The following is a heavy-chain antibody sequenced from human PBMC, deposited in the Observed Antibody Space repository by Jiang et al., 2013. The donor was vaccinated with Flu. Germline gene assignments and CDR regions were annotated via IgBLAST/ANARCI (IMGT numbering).Heavy chain of an antibody. CDR1: GGSISSSSYY. D-gene: IGHD2-8*01. CDR3: ARQREEMVYTYPAFDI. CDR2: IYYSGST. J-gene: IGHJ3*02. V-gene: IGHV4-39*01. Sequence: SGSGLVKPSETLSLTCTVSGGSISSSSYYWGWIRQPPGKGLEWIGSIYYSGSTYYNPSLKSRVTISVDTSKNQFSLKLSSVTAADTAVYYCARQREEMVYTYPAFDIWGQGTMVTVSS.